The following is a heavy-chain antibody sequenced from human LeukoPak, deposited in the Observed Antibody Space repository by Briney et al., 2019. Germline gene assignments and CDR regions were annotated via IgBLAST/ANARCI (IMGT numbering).Heavy chain of an antibody. CDR3: ARLSSLGDFLSNYFDY. CDR2: IIPIFGTA. Sequence: SVKVSCKASGGTFSSYAISWVRQAPGQGLEWMGGIIPIFGTANYAQKFQGRVTITADKSTSTAYMELSSLRSEDTAVYYCARLSSLGDFLSNYFDYWGQGTLVTVSS. V-gene: IGHV1-69*06. D-gene: IGHD2-21*02. CDR1: GGTFSSYA. J-gene: IGHJ4*02.